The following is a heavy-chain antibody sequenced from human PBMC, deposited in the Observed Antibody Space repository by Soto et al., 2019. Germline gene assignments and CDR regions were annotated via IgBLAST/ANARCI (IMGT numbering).Heavy chain of an antibody. Sequence: SVKVSCKASGYTFTSYGISWVRQAPGQGLEWMGRIIPILGIANYAQKFQGRFTITADKSTSTAYMELSSLSSEDTAVYYCARSDRLVSKNGWFDPWGQGTLVTVSS. CDR1: GYTFTSYG. V-gene: IGHV1-69*04. D-gene: IGHD6-6*01. CDR3: ARSDRLVSKNGWFDP. J-gene: IGHJ5*02. CDR2: IIPILGIA.